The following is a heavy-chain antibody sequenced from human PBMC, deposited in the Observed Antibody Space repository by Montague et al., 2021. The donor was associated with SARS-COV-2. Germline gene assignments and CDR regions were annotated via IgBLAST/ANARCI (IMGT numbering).Heavy chain of an antibody. CDR3: AKGGERITMIVVVITLADFDY. CDR2: ISDSGGST. D-gene: IGHD3-22*01. J-gene: IGHJ4*02. Sequence: SLRLSCAASGFTFSSYAMSWVRQAPGKGLEWVSGISDSGGSTYYADSVKGRFTISRDNSKNTLYLQMNSLRAEDTAVYYCAKGGERITMIVVVITLADFDYWGQGTWSPSPQ. V-gene: IGHV3-23*01. CDR1: GFTFSSYA.